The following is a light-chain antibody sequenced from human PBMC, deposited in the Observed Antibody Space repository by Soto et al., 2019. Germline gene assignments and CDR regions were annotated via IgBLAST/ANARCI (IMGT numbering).Light chain of an antibody. CDR1: SSDVGGFNY. Sequence: QSALTQPASVSESPGQSIPISCTGSSSDVGGFNYVSWYQQHPGKAPKLLIYGVSNRPSGVSDRFSASKSGNTASLTISGLQAEDAADYYCSSYTIRSTFYVFGTGTKVTVL. J-gene: IGLJ1*01. CDR2: GVS. CDR3: SSYTIRSTFYV. V-gene: IGLV2-14*01.